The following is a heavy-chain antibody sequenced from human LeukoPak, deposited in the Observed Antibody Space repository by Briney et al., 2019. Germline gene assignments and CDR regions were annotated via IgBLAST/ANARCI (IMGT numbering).Heavy chain of an antibody. D-gene: IGHD3-9*01. CDR1: GFTLSSYA. Sequence: PGGSLRLSCAASGFTLSSYAMSWVRQAPGKGLEWVAFIRYDGSNKYYADSVKGRFTISRDNSKNTLYLQMNSLRAEDTAVYYCAKDSAYYDILTGYYRDNWFDPWGQGTLVTVSS. J-gene: IGHJ5*02. CDR3: AKDSAYYDILTGYYRDNWFDP. CDR2: IRYDGSNK. V-gene: IGHV3-30*02.